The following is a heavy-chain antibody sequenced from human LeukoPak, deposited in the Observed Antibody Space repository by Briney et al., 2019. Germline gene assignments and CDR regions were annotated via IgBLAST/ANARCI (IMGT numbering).Heavy chain of an antibody. CDR1: GGSISSSSSY. J-gene: IGHJ4*02. CDR3: TRGSITVDH. V-gene: IGHV4-61*02. D-gene: IGHD6-19*01. Sequence: SQTLSLTCTVSGGSISSSSSYWSWIRQPAGTGLEWIGRMYTSGSTNYNPSLKSRVTISVDTSKNQFSLKMTSVTAADTAVYYCTRGSITVDHWGQGTLVTVSS. CDR2: MYTSGST.